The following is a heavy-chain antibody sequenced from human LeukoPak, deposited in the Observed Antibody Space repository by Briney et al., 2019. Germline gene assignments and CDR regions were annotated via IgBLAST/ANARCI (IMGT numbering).Heavy chain of an antibody. Sequence: GGTLRLSCAASGFTFSSYWMSWVRQAPGKGLEWVANIKQDGSEKYYVDSVKGRFTISRDNAKNSLYLQMNSLRAEDTAVYYCAGDKTTGGWYEFDYWGQGTLVTVSS. V-gene: IGHV3-7*03. CDR2: IKQDGSEK. CDR1: GFTFSSYW. D-gene: IGHD6-19*01. J-gene: IGHJ4*02. CDR3: AGDKTTGGWYEFDY.